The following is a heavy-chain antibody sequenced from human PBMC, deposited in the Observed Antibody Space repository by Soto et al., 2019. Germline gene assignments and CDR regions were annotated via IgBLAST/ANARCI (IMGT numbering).Heavy chain of an antibody. D-gene: IGHD3-3*01. V-gene: IGHV3-74*01. Sequence: EVQLVESGGGLVQPGGSLRLSCAASGFTFSSYWMHWVRQAPGKGLVWVSRINSDGSSISYADSVKGRFTISRDNAKNTLYLQMNSLRAEDTAVYYCARSNFWSGYLPHFDYWGQGTLVTVSS. CDR1: GFTFSSYW. CDR2: INSDGSSI. J-gene: IGHJ4*02. CDR3: ARSNFWSGYLPHFDY.